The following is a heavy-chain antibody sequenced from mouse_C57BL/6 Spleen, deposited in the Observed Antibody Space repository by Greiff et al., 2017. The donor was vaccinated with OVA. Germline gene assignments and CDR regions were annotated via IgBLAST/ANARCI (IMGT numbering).Heavy chain of an antibody. V-gene: IGHV1-18*01. CDR2: INPNNGGT. CDR3: ARVTTVVNWYFDV. CDR1: GYTFTDYN. D-gene: IGHD1-1*01. J-gene: IGHJ1*03. Sequence: LQESGPELVKPGASVKIPCKASGYTFTDYNMDWVKQSHGKSLEWIGDINPNNGGTIYNQKFKGKATLTVDKSSSTAYMELRSLTSEDTAVYYCARVTTVVNWYFDVWGTGTTVTVSS.